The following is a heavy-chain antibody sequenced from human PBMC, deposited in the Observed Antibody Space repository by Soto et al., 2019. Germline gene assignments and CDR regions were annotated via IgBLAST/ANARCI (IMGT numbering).Heavy chain of an antibody. Sequence: GESLKISCKSSGYKFTSYWVAWVRQVPGKGLEWMGRVDPSDSYTNYNPSFQGHVTISGDMSISTAYLAWGSLKASDTGMYYCARHGPRVYYDNSDYYYYGMDVWGQGTTVTVSS. CDR3: ARHGPRVYYDNSDYYYYGMDV. CDR2: VDPSDSYT. CDR1: GYKFTSYW. V-gene: IGHV5-10-1*01. D-gene: IGHD3-22*01. J-gene: IGHJ6*02.